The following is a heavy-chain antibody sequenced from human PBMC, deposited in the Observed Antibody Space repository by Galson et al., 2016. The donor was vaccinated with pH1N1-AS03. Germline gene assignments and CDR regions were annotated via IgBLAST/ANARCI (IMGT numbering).Heavy chain of an antibody. D-gene: IGHD6-19*01. V-gene: IGHV4-34*01. CDR3: ARGSYSSGWYRGRNAFDI. CDR1: GGSFNNYY. Sequence: ETLSLTCAVYGGSFNNYYWNWIRQSPGKGLEWVGEIKHSGSTDYNPSLRSRVTISVDPSKNQISLNLNPVTAADTAVYYCARGSYSSGWYRGRNAFDIWGQGTMVTVSS. CDR2: IKHSGST. J-gene: IGHJ3*02.